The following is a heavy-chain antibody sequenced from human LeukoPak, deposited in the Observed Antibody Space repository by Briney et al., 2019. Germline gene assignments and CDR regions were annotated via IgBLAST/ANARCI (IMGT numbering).Heavy chain of an antibody. V-gene: IGHV1-18*01. D-gene: IGHD4-11*01. J-gene: IGHJ4*02. CDR1: GYTFTSYG. Sequence: ASVKVSFKASGYTFTSYGISWVRQAPGQGLEWMGWISAYSGNTNYAQKFQGRVTMTTDTSTSTAYMELRSLTSDDTAVYYCARDSAYSNYGGYWGQGTLVTVSS. CDR3: ARDSAYSNYGGY. CDR2: ISAYSGNT.